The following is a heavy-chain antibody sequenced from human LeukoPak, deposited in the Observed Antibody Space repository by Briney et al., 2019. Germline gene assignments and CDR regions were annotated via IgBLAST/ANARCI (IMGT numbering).Heavy chain of an antibody. V-gene: IGHV3-72*01. J-gene: IGHJ4*02. CDR1: GFTFSVHY. Sequence: GGSLRLSCAASGFTFSVHYMDWVRQAPGKGREWVGRTRNKANSYTTEYAASVKGRFTISRDDSKNSLYLQMNSLKTEDTAVYYCARGESGSYYWGQGTLVTVSS. CDR3: ARGESGSYY. CDR2: TRNKANSYTT. D-gene: IGHD1-26*01.